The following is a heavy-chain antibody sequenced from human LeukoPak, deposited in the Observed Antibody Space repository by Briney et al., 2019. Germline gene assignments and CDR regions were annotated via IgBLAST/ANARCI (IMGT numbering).Heavy chain of an antibody. CDR1: GGSISNYY. D-gene: IGHD6-19*01. CDR2: IYPTGSA. CDR3: ARDGAAVVGTGVGY. V-gene: IGHV4-59*01. J-gene: IGHJ4*02. Sequence: SETLSLTCTISGGSISNYYWSWIRQPPGQGLEWMGYIYPTGSANYNPSLKSRVTLSIDTSKNQFSLKVRFVTAADTAVYYCARDGAAVVGTGVGYWGQGTLVTVSS.